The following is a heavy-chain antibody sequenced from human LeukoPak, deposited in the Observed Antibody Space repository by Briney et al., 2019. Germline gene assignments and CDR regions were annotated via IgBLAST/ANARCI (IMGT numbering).Heavy chain of an antibody. Sequence: PSETLSLTCTISGGSISSSRYYWGWVRQAPGKGLEWASYISSGGSSIYYADSVKGRFTISRDNAKNSLYLQMNSLRAEDTAVYYCARDSGFSGTQRGEYWGQGTLVTVSS. CDR3: ARDSGFSGTQRGEY. J-gene: IGHJ4*02. D-gene: IGHD3/OR15-3a*01. V-gene: IGHV3-48*01. CDR1: GGSISSSRYY. CDR2: ISSGGSSI.